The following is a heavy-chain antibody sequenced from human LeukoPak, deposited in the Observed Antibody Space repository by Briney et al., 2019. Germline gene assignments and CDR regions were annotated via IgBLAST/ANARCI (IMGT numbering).Heavy chain of an antibody. J-gene: IGHJ6*02. Sequence: GASVKVSCKASGGTFSSYAISWVRQAPGQGLEWMGRIIPILGIANYAQKFQGRVTITADKSTSTAYMELSSLRSEDTAVYYCAREKPYYYGMDVWDQGTTVTVSS. CDR3: AREKPYYYGMDV. CDR1: GGTFSSYA. CDR2: IIPILGIA. V-gene: IGHV1-69*04.